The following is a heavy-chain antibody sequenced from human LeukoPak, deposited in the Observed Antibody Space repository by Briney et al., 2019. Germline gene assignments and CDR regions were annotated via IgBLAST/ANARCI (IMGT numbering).Heavy chain of an antibody. CDR3: ARGVDIVVVPAAIHP. CDR2: INPSGGST. D-gene: IGHD2-2*03. CDR1: GYTFTSYY. J-gene: IGHJ5*02. Sequence: ASVKVSCKASGYTFTSYYMHWVRQAPGQGLEWMGIINPSGGSTSYAQKFQGRVTMTRDTSTSTVYMELCSLRSEDTAVYYCARGVDIVVVPAAIHPWGQGTLVTVSS. V-gene: IGHV1-46*01.